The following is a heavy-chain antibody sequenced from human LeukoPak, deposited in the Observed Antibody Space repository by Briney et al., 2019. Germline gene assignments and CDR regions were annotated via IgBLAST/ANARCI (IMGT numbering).Heavy chain of an antibody. V-gene: IGHV3-48*02. CDR1: GFTFNTYN. J-gene: IGHJ3*02. D-gene: IGHD4-17*01. CDR3: ARDFYGDWAFDI. CDR2: ISSSSGTI. Sequence: PGRSLRLSCAASGFTFNTYNLNWVRQAPGKGLEWVSYISSSSGTIYYADSVKGRFTVSRDNAKKSLHLQMNSLRDEDTAMYYCARDFYGDWAFDIWGQGTMVTVSS.